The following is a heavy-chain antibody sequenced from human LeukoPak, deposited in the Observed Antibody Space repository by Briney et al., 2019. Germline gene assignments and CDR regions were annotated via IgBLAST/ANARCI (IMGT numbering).Heavy chain of an antibody. Sequence: PGGSLRLSCAASGFTFSSYWMSWVRQAPGKGLEWVANIEEHGSQKYYVDPVKGRFTISRDNAQNSLFLQMNSLRAEDTALYYCARILRLHTPRASDIWGQGTMVTVSS. D-gene: IGHD5-24*01. V-gene: IGHV3-7*05. CDR3: ARILRLHTPRASDI. J-gene: IGHJ3*02. CDR1: GFTFSSYW. CDR2: IEEHGSQK.